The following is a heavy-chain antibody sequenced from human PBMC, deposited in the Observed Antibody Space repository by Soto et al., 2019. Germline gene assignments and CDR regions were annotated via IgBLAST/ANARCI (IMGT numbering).Heavy chain of an antibody. CDR1: GGSFSGYY. J-gene: IGHJ6*02. Sequence: SETLSLTCAVHGGSFSGYYWSWIRQPPGKGLEWIGEINHSGSTNYNPSLKSRVTISVDTSKNQFSLKLSSVTAADTAVYYCARGMWVFIVVVPAREAGYYYYGMDVWGQGTTVTVSS. CDR2: INHSGST. D-gene: IGHD2-2*01. CDR3: ARGMWVFIVVVPAREAGYYYYGMDV. V-gene: IGHV4-34*01.